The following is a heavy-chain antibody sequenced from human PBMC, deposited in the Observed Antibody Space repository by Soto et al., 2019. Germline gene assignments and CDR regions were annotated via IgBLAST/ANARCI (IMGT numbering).Heavy chain of an antibody. CDR2: IIPIFGTA. CDR3: ARGAIPQWLVLNAFDI. J-gene: IGHJ3*02. CDR1: GGTFSSYA. Sequence: SVKVSCKASGGTFSSYAISWVRQAPGQGLEWMGGIIPIFGTANYAQKFQGRVTITADESTSTAYMELSSLRSEDTAVYYCARGAIPQWLVLNAFDIWGQGTMVTVSS. D-gene: IGHD6-19*01. V-gene: IGHV1-69*13.